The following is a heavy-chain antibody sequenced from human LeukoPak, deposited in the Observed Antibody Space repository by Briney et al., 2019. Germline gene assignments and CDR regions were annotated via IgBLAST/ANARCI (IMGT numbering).Heavy chain of an antibody. Sequence: SETLSLTCTVSGNSISSYYWSWIRQPAGKGLEWIGRICTSGSTNYNPSLKSRVTISVDTSKNQFSLKLSSVTAADTAVYYCARVGIAAAAFDYWGQGTLVTVSS. J-gene: IGHJ4*02. CDR1: GNSISSYY. CDR2: ICTSGST. D-gene: IGHD6-13*01. V-gene: IGHV4-4*07. CDR3: ARVGIAAAAFDY.